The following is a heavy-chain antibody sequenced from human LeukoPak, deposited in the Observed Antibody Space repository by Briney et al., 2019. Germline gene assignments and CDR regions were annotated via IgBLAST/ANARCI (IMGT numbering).Heavy chain of an antibody. CDR3: ARDSTNYGGNLFGY. Sequence: PGGSLRLSCAASGFTFSSYAMSWVRQAPGKGLEWVSAISGSGGSTYYAGSVKGRFTISRDNAKNSLYLQMNSLRAEDTAVYYCARDSTNYGGNLFGYWGQGTLVTVSS. V-gene: IGHV3-23*01. D-gene: IGHD4-23*01. CDR1: GFTFSSYA. J-gene: IGHJ4*02. CDR2: ISGSGGST.